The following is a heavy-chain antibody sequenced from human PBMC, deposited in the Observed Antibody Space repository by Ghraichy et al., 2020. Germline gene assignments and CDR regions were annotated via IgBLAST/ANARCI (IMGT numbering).Heavy chain of an antibody. CDR1: GFTFSGYS. D-gene: IGHD4-23*01. Sequence: GGSLRLSCVGSGFTFSGYSMNWVRQSPGKGLEWVSYITGSGRNIFYADAVKGRFTISRDSAQNSLYLKMNSLRDEDTAVYYCARGSRVVRFYYYDGMDVWGQGTTVTVSS. CDR2: ITGSGRNI. J-gene: IGHJ6*02. V-gene: IGHV3-48*02. CDR3: ARGSRVVRFYYYDGMDV.